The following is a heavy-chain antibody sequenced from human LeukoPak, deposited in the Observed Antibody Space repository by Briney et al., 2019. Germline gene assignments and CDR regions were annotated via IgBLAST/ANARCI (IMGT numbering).Heavy chain of an antibody. V-gene: IGHV5-51*01. CDR3: ARGGYGQLVFNWFDP. CDR2: IYPGDSDT. D-gene: IGHD6-6*01. J-gene: IGHJ5*02. CDR1: GYSFTSYW. Sequence: GESLKISCKGSGYSFTSYWIGWVRQMPGKGPEWMGIIYPGDSDTRYSPSFQGQVTISADKSISTAYLQWSSLKASDTAMYYCARGGYGQLVFNWFDPWGQGTLVTVSS.